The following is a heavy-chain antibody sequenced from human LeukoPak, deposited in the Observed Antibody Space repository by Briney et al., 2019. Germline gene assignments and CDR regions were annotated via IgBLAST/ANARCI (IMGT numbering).Heavy chain of an antibody. Sequence: ASVKVSCNASGYTFTSYYMHWVRQAPGQGLGWMGIINPSGGSTSYAQKFQGRVTMTRDTSTSTVYMELSSLRSEDTAVYYCAREGGLLWFGEFRYLDYWGQGTLVTVSS. CDR3: AREGGLLWFGEFRYLDY. CDR1: GYTFTSYY. J-gene: IGHJ4*02. CDR2: INPSGGST. V-gene: IGHV1-46*01. D-gene: IGHD3-10*01.